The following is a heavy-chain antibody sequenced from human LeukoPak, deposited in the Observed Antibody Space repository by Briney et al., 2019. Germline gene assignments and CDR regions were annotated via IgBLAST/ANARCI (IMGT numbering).Heavy chain of an antibody. D-gene: IGHD2-21*02. Sequence: PGGSLRLSCAASGFTFSRYELNWIRQPPGKGLEWIGNIYYSGSTNYNPSLKSRVTISIDTSENQFSLKLSSVAAADTAVYYCARGPYCGGDCYSTAFDVWGQGTMVTVSS. CDR3: ARGPYCGGDCYSTAFDV. V-gene: IGHV4-59*01. CDR1: GFTFSRYE. J-gene: IGHJ3*01. CDR2: IYYSGST.